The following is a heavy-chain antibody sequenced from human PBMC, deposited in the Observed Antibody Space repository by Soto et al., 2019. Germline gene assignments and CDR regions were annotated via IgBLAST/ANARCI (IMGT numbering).Heavy chain of an antibody. CDR2: INADNGNT. J-gene: IGHJ4*02. CDR3: ARDLPPVDY. V-gene: IGHV1-3*01. Sequence: ASVKGSCKASGYTFTIYSMHWVRQAPGQRLEWMGWINADNGNTKYSQKFQGRVTITRDTSASTAYMELSSLRSEDTAVYYCARDLPPVDYWGQGTLVTVSS. CDR1: GYTFTIYS.